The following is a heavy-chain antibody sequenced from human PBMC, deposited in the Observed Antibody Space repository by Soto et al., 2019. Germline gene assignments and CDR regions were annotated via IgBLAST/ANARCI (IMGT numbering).Heavy chain of an antibody. J-gene: IGHJ6*03. V-gene: IGHV4-59*08. CDR1: GVSISSYY. CDR3: ARLGQVYYYYYMDV. Sequence: SETLSLTCTVSGVSISSYYWSWIRQPPGKGLEWIGYIYYSGSTNYNPSLKSRVTISVDTSKNQFSLKLSSVTAADTAVYYCARLGQVYYYYYMDVWGKGTTVTVSS. CDR2: IYYSGST.